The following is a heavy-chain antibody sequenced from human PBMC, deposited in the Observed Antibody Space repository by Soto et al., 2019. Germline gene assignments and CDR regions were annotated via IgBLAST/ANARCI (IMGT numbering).Heavy chain of an antibody. CDR1: GYPFPGDY. J-gene: IGHJ4*02. Sequence: AAVKVSCKASGYPFPGDYIHWVRQAPEQGPEWMGEIGPESGATRYAQKFQGRVTMTMDMSITTVYMEVSNLSPDDMAVYYCGRGRSGQIVVFDWAQGTPVTVSS. D-gene: IGHD5-12*01. V-gene: IGHV1-2*02. CDR3: GRGRSGQIVVFD. CDR2: IGPESGAT.